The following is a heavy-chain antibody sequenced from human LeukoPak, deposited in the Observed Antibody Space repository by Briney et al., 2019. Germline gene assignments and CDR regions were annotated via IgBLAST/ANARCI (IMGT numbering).Heavy chain of an antibody. CDR3: AGKIAWWALDI. CDR1: GYTFTSYA. D-gene: IGHD2-8*02. CDR2: INTNTGNP. Sequence: GASVKVSCKASGYTFTSYAMNWVRQAPGQGLEWMGWINTNTGNPTYAQGFTGRLDTSVSTAYLQISSLKAEDTAVYYCAGKIAWWALDIWGQGTMVTVSS. J-gene: IGHJ3*02. V-gene: IGHV7-4-1*02.